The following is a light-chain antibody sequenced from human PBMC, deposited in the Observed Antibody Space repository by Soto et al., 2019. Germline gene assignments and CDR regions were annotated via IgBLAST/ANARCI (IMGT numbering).Light chain of an antibody. Sequence: LTQPASVSGSPGQSITISCTGTSSDVGGYNYVSWYQQHPGKAPKLMIYDVSNRPSGVSNRFSGSKSGNTASLTISGLQAEDEADYYCSSYTSSTTPVVFGGGTKVTVL. CDR1: SSDVGGYNY. CDR2: DVS. J-gene: IGLJ2*01. V-gene: IGLV2-14*03. CDR3: SSYTSSTTPVV.